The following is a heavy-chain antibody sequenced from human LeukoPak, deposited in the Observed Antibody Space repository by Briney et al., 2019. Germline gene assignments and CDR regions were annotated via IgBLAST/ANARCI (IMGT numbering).Heavy chain of an antibody. CDR3: ASEMATMPY. D-gene: IGHD5-24*01. Sequence: GGSLRVSCAASGFTFSSYSMNWVRQAPGKGLEWVSSIGSSSYIYYADSVKGRFTISRDNAKNSLYLQMNSLRSEDTAVYYCASEMATMPYWGQGTLVTVSS. J-gene: IGHJ4*02. CDR1: GFTFSSYS. CDR2: IGSSSYI. V-gene: IGHV3-21*01.